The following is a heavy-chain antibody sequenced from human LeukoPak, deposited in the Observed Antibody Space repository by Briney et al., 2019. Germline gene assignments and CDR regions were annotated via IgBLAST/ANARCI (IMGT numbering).Heavy chain of an antibody. CDR2: IYSSGST. V-gene: IGHV4-59*08. Sequence: PSETLSLTCTVSGGSISSYYWSWIRQPPGKGLEWIGYIYSSGSTNYNPSLKSRVTISVDTSKNQFSLKLSSVTAADTAVYYCAIHNLRDGYNWWGQGTLVTVSS. CDR3: AIHNLRDGYNW. D-gene: IGHD5-24*01. CDR1: GGSISSYY. J-gene: IGHJ4*02.